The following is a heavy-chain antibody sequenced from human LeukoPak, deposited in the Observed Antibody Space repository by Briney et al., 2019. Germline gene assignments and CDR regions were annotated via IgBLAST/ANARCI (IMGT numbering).Heavy chain of an antibody. CDR3: AKTETLMVYAPGDY. Sequence: GGSLRLSCAASGFTFSSYGMHWVRQAPGKGLEWVAFIRYDGSNKYYADSVKGRFTISRDNSKNTLYLQMNSLRAEDTAVYYCAKTETLMVYAPGDYWGQGTLVTVSS. V-gene: IGHV3-30*02. CDR1: GFTFSSYG. D-gene: IGHD2-8*01. J-gene: IGHJ4*02. CDR2: IRYDGSNK.